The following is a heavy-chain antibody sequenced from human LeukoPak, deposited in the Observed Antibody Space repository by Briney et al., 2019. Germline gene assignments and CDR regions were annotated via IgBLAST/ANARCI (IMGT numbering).Heavy chain of an antibody. CDR2: MYLSGTT. CDR1: GFTFSDHY. Sequence: GSLRLSCAASGFTFSDHYMDWVRQAPGKGLEWIGEMYLSGTTHSNPSVKSRVTISIDKSKNQFFLNLSSVTAADTAVYYCAGLVGRYSSGLYYYYFDYWGQGTLVTVSS. V-gene: IGHV4-34*08. CDR3: AGLVGRYSSGLYYYYFDY. J-gene: IGHJ4*02. D-gene: IGHD3-22*01.